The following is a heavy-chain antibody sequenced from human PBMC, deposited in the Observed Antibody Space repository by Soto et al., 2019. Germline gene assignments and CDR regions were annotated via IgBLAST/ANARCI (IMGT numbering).Heavy chain of an antibody. CDR1: GGSISSGGYY. CDR2: IYYSGST. CDR3: AREVTIFGVVIVHYKWLDP. V-gene: IGHV4-31*03. Sequence: SETLSLTCTVSGGSISSGGYYWSWIRQHPGKGLEWIGYIYYSGSTYYNPSLKSRVTISVDTSKNQFSLKLSSVTAADTAVYYCAREVTIFGVVIVHYKWLDPWGQGTLVTVSS. D-gene: IGHD3-3*01. J-gene: IGHJ5*02.